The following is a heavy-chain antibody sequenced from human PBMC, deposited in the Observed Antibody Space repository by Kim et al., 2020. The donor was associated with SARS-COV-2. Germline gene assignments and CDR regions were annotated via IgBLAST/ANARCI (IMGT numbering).Heavy chain of an antibody. D-gene: IGHD3-16*01. CDR3: ARALGGYYFDH. V-gene: IGHV4-4*07. J-gene: IGHJ4*02. Sequence: NHHPSRKSRVTMSLATSKNQFSLKLDSGTGADTAVYYCARALGGYYFDHWGQGTLVTVSS.